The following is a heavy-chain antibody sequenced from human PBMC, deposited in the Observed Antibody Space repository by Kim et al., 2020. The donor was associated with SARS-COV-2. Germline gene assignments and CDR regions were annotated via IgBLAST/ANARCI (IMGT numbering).Heavy chain of an antibody. Sequence: SLRSRVTISVDTSKNQFSLKLSSVTAADTAVYYCARGYGSGSYYFGMDVWGQGTTVTVSS. CDR3: ARGYGSGSYYFGMDV. J-gene: IGHJ6*02. V-gene: IGHV4-59*09. D-gene: IGHD3-10*01.